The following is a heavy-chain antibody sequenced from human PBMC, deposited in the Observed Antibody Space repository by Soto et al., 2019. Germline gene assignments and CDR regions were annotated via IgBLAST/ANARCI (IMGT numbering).Heavy chain of an antibody. Sequence: QVQLVESGGGVVQPGRSLRLSCAASGFTFSSYGMHWVRQAPGKGLEWVAVIWYDGSNKYYADSVKGRFTISRDNSKNTLYLQMNSLRAEDTGVYYWARFADGSGGWGQGTLVTVSS. CDR2: IWYDGSNK. D-gene: IGHD3-10*01. V-gene: IGHV3-33*01. J-gene: IGHJ4*02. CDR1: GFTFSSYG. CDR3: ARFADGSGG.